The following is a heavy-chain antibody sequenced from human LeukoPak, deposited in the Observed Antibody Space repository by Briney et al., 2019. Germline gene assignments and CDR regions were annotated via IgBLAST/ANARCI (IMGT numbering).Heavy chain of an antibody. J-gene: IGHJ3*02. CDR3: ARDYYDSRGEAFDI. V-gene: IGHV4-59*11. CDR2: IFYVGST. Sequence: PSETLSLTCTVSGYSIGSHYWSWIRQPPGKGLEWIGYIFYVGSTNYNPSLKSRVTISVDTSKNQFSLKLNPVTAADTAVYYCARDYYDSRGEAFDIWGQGTMVTVSS. D-gene: IGHD3-22*01. CDR1: GYSIGSHY.